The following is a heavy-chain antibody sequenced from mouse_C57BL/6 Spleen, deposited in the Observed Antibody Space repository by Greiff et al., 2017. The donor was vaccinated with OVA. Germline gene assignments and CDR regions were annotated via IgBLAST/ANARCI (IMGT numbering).Heavy chain of an antibody. CDR3: ARWSGNRSAMDY. J-gene: IGHJ4*01. Sequence: VQLQQSGAELVKPGASVKISCKASGYAFSSYWMNWVKQRPGKGLEWIGQIYPGDGDTNYNGKFKGKATLTADKSSSTAYMQLSSLTSEDSAVYFCARWSGNRSAMDYWGQGTSVTVSS. D-gene: IGHD2-1*01. CDR1: GYAFSSYW. V-gene: IGHV1-80*01. CDR2: IYPGDGDT.